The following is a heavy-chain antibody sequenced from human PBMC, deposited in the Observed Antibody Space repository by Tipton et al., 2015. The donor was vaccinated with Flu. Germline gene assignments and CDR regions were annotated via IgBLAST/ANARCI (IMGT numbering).Heavy chain of an antibody. CDR2: IYYSGST. J-gene: IGHJ3*02. Sequence: TLSLTCTVSGGSISSYYWSWIRQPPGKGLEWIGYIYYSGSTNYNPSLKSRVTISVDTSKNQFSLKLSSVTAADTAVYYCAKYSTMIVGASYDAFDIWGQGTMVTVSP. CDR1: GGSISSYY. CDR3: AKYSTMIVGASYDAFDI. D-gene: IGHD1-26*01. V-gene: IGHV4-59*01.